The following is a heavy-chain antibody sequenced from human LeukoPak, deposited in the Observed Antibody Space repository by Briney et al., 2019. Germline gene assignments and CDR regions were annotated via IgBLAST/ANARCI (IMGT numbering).Heavy chain of an antibody. J-gene: IGHJ4*02. CDR2: SSGSGGTT. CDR3: AKSPSMIVVVIKFDY. V-gene: IGHV3-23*01. CDR1: GFTFSSYA. D-gene: IGHD3-22*01. Sequence: PGGSLRLSCAASGFTFSSYAMSWVRQAPGKGLEWVSASSGSGGTTYYADSVKGRFTISRDNSKNTLYLQMNSLRAEDTAVYYCAKSPSMIVVVIKFDYGGQGTLVTVSS.